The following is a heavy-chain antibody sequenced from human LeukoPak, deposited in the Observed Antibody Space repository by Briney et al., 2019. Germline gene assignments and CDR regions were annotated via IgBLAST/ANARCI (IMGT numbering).Heavy chain of an antibody. D-gene: IGHD2-15*01. CDR3: AKDYSDSRVANVFFEY. V-gene: IGHV3-23*01. CDR2: ITSGFTP. J-gene: IGHJ4*02. Sequence: GSLRLSCAASGLTFSDYAMSWFRQAPGKGLEWVSGITSGFTPHYADSVKGRFTISRDNSKNTFHLQLNSLRAEDTAVYYCAKDYSDSRVANVFFEYWGQGTLLSFSS. CDR1: GLTFSDYA.